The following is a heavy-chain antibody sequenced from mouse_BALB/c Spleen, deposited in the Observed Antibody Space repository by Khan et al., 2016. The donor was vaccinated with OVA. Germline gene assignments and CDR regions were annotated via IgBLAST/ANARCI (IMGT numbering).Heavy chain of an antibody. J-gene: IGHJ2*01. D-gene: IGHD1-1*01. Sequence: EVQLQASEPGLLKPSQSLSLTCPVTAYSITSDYAWNWTRQFPGNKLDWMAYISYSVRTSYTPPLRNRMSNTRVTSKNQCFLQLNAVTHEDTATYDCASVRLLLRYPDYLDYWGQGTTLTVSS. V-gene: IGHV3-2*02. CDR2: ISYSVRT. CDR3: ASVRLLLRYPDYLDY. CDR1: AYSITSDYA.